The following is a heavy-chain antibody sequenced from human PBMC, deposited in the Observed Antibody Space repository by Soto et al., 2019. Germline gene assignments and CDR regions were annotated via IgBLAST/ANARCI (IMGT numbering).Heavy chain of an antibody. CDR1: GFTFSSYE. CDR2: ISSGGTTI. V-gene: IGHV3-48*03. D-gene: IGHD4-4*01. J-gene: IGHJ4*01. CDR3: AREGVTNYTDYYFDL. Sequence: GGSLRLSCAASGFTFSSYEMNWVRQAPGKGLEWVSYISSGGTTIYYADSVKGRFTISRDNAKNSLDLQMNSLRADDTAIYYCAREGVTNYTDYYFDLWGHGALVTVSS.